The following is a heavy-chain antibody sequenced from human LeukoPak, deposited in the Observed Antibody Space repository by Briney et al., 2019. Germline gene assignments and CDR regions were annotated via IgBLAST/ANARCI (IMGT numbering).Heavy chain of an antibody. Sequence: GGSLRLSCAASGFTFSSYTMNWVRQAPGKGLEWVSSITSSSSYIYYADSLKGRFTISRDNAKNSLYLQMNSLRAEDTAIYYCARHVVAVGFDYWGQGTLVTVSS. CDR3: ARHVVAVGFDY. D-gene: IGHD3-22*01. CDR1: GFTFSSYT. V-gene: IGHV3-21*01. J-gene: IGHJ4*02. CDR2: ITSSSSYI.